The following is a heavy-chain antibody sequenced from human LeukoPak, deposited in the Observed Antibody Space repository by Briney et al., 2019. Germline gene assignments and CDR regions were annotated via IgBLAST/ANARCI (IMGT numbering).Heavy chain of an antibody. V-gene: IGHV5-51*03. J-gene: IGHJ3*02. CDR3: ARRVPGDAFDI. Sequence: GESLKISCKGSGYSFTNYWIGWVRQMPGKGLEWMGIIYPGYSDTRYSQSFQGQVTISADKSISTAYLQWSSLKASDTAMYFCARRVPGDAFDIWGQGTMATVSS. CDR2: IYPGYSDT. CDR1: GYSFTNYW.